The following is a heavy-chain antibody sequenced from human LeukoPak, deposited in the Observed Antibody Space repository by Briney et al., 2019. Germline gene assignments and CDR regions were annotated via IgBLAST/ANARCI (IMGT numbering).Heavy chain of an antibody. D-gene: IGHD6-13*01. Sequence: GGSLRLSCAASGFTFSSYWMHWVRQAPGKGLVWVSRINSDGSSTSYADSVKGRFTISRDNAKNTLYLQMNSLRAEDTAVYYCARGVFLTNWFDPWGQGTLVTVSS. CDR2: INSDGSST. CDR3: ARGVFLTNWFDP. CDR1: GFTFSSYW. J-gene: IGHJ5*02. V-gene: IGHV3-74*01.